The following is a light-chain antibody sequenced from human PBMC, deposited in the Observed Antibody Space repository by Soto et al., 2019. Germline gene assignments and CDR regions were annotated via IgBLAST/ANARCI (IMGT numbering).Light chain of an antibody. J-gene: IGKJ2*01. Sequence: DIQMTQSPSSLSASVGDTVTISCQASQDISEYVNWYQQKPGKAPQLLIYDASTLETGVSSRFSASGSGTDFTFTVSSLQADDSATYYCQQFDEVPYTFGQGTKLEIK. CDR2: DAS. CDR3: QQFDEVPYT. V-gene: IGKV1-33*01. CDR1: QDISEY.